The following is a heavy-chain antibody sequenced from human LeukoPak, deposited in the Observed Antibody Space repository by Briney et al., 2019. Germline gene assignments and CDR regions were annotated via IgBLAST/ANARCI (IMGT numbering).Heavy chain of an antibody. Sequence: PGRSLRLSCAASGFAFSTYAMHWVRQAPGKGLEWLAFMSYDGGDKYYAESVKGRFTISRDNSKNTLYLQMNSLRADDTAVYYCARYRPNSYQPGGYWGQGTLVTVSS. V-gene: IGHV3-30*04. D-gene: IGHD2-2*01. CDR3: ARYRPNSYQPGGY. CDR1: GFAFSTYA. J-gene: IGHJ4*02. CDR2: MSYDGGDK.